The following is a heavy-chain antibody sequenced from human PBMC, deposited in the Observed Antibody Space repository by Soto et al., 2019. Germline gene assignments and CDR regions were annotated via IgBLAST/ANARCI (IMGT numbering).Heavy chain of an antibody. CDR1: GFSLTTSGVG. D-gene: IGHD1-7*01. J-gene: IGHJ4*02. CDR2: IYWDNDK. Sequence: QITLEESGPTLVKPTETLTLTCTFSGFSLTTSGVGVGWIRQPPGKALEWLALIYWDNDKRYSPSLRTRLTNTKDTPKNPVVLTMTNMGPVDTATYYCAHRLEGYDWNSGNYDYWGQGTLVTVSS. V-gene: IGHV2-5*02. CDR3: AHRLEGYDWNSGNYDY.